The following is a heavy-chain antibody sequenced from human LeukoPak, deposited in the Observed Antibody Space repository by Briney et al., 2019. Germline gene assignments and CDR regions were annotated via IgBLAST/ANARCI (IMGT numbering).Heavy chain of an antibody. CDR3: ARVGNWNDGWFDP. J-gene: IGHJ5*02. Sequence: SETLSLTCTVSGGSISSYYWIWIRQPPGKGVEWIGYIYYSGSTNYNPSLKSRVTISVDTSKNQFSLKLSSVTAADTAVYYCARVGNWNDGWFDPWGQGTLVTVSS. CDR2: IYYSGST. V-gene: IGHV4-59*01. CDR1: GGSISSYY. D-gene: IGHD1-20*01.